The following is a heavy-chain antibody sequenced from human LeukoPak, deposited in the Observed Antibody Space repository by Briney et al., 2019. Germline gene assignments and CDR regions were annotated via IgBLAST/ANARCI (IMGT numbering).Heavy chain of an antibody. Sequence: SETLSLTCTVSGGSISSYYWSWIRQPPGKGLEWIGYIYYSGSTNYNPSLKSRVTISVDTSKNQFSLKLSSVTAADTAVYYCARGRTVGANFDYWGQGTLVTVSS. CDR3: ARGRTVGANFDY. V-gene: IGHV4-59*01. CDR1: GGSISSYY. D-gene: IGHD1-26*01. CDR2: IYYSGST. J-gene: IGHJ4*02.